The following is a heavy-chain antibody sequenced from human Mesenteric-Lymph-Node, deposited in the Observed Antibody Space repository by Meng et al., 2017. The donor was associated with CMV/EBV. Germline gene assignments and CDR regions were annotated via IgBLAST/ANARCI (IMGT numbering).Heavy chain of an antibody. CDR3: ARDYEATVTNYYYYGMDV. J-gene: IGHJ6*02. CDR1: VFTFSTYE. CDR2: ISSSSSYI. D-gene: IGHD4-11*01. Sequence: GVLNISCAYSVFTFSTYEMNWVRQAPGKGLEWVSSISSSSSYIYYADSVKGRFTISRDNAKNSLYMQMNSLRAEDTAVYYCARDYEATVTNYYYYGMDVWGQGTTVTVSS. V-gene: IGHV3-21*01.